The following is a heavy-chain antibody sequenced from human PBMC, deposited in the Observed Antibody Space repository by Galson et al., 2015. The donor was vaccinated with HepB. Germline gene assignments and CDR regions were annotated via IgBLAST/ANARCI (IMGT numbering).Heavy chain of an antibody. J-gene: IGHJ4*02. D-gene: IGHD2/OR15-2a*01. V-gene: IGHV3-15*01. Sequence: SLRLSCAASGFSFSNAWMSWVRQAPGKGLEWVGRMKSKTDGGTEDYAAPVKGRFTILRDDSKNTLYLQMNSLKTEDTAVYYCTSTLSLWGQGTLVTVSS. CDR2: MKSKTDGGTE. CDR3: TSTLSL. CDR1: GFSFSNAW.